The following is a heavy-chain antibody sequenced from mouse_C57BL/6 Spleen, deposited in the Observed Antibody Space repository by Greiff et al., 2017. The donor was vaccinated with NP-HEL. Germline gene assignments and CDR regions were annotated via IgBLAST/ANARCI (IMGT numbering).Heavy chain of an antibody. CDR1: GFSLTSYA. Sequence: QVQLQQSGPGLVAPSQSLSITCTVSGFSLTSYAISWVRQPPGKGLEWLGVIWTGGGTNYNSALKSRLSISKDNSKRQVFLKMNSLQTDDTARYYCARNYGYGSSYRAMDYWGQGTSVTVSS. CDR2: IWTGGGT. V-gene: IGHV2-9-1*01. J-gene: IGHJ4*01. CDR3: ARNYGYGSSYRAMDY. D-gene: IGHD1-1*01.